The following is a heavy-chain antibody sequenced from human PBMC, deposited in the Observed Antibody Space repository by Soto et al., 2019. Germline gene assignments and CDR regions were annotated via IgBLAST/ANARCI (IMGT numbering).Heavy chain of an antibody. CDR1: GFTFSNAW. V-gene: IGHV3-15*01. CDR3: TTGYDFWSGQPDAFDI. J-gene: IGHJ3*02. Sequence: PGESLRLSCAASGFTFSNAWMSWVRQAPGKGLEWVGRIKSKTDGGTTDYAAPVKGRFTISRDDSKNTLYLQMNSLKTEDTAVYYCTTGYDFWSGQPDAFDIWGQGTMVTVS. CDR2: IKSKTDGGTT. D-gene: IGHD3-3*01.